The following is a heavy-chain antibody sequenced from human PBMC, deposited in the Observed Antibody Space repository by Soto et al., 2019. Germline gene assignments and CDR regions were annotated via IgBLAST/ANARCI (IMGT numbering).Heavy chain of an antibody. D-gene: IGHD3-3*01. Sequence: PGGSLRLSCAASGFTFSSYAMSWVRQAPGKGLEWVSAISGSGGSTYYADSVKDRFTISRDNSKNTLYLQRNSLRAEDTAVYYCAKAGSITISPTWFDPWGQGTLVTVSS. CDR1: GFTFSSYA. CDR2: ISGSGGST. CDR3: AKAGSITISPTWFDP. V-gene: IGHV3-23*01. J-gene: IGHJ5*02.